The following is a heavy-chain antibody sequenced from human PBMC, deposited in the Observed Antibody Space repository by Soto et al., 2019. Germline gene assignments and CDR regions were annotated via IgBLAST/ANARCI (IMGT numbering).Heavy chain of an antibody. J-gene: IGHJ6*02. Sequence: SVKVSCKASGGTFSSYAISWGRQAPGQGLEWMGGIIPIFGTANYAQKFQGRVTITADESTSTAYMELSSLRSEDTAVYYCASGVQLWPNYYYGMDVWGQGTTVTVSS. D-gene: IGHD5-18*01. CDR2: IIPIFGTA. V-gene: IGHV1-69*13. CDR1: GGTFSSYA. CDR3: ASGVQLWPNYYYGMDV.